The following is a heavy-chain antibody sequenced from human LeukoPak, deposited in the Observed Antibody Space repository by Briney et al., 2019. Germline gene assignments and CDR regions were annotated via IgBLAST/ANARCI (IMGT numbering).Heavy chain of an antibody. CDR1: GDRVSSTEAA. CDR3: ASNRYGWGGYYYFDY. V-gene: IGHV6-1*01. D-gene: IGHD5-18*01. J-gene: IGHJ4*02. CDR2: TYYRSKWYT. Sequence: SQTLSLTCVVSGDRVSSTEAAWNWIRQSPSRGLEWLGRTYYRSKWYTDYAPSVKGRIIISPDTSRNQISLQLSSVTPEDTAVYYCASNRYGWGGYYYFDYWGQGTQVTVSS.